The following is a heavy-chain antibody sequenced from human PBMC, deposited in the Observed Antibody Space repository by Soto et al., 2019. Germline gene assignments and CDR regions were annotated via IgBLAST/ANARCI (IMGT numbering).Heavy chain of an antibody. CDR3: ARDRGYSYGYAH. Sequence: GGSLRLSCAASGVTFSSYSMNWVRQAPGKGLEWVSYISSSSSTIYYADSVKGRFTISRDNAKNSLYLQMNSLRAEDTAVYYCARDRGYSYGYAHWGQGTLVTVSS. CDR2: ISSSSSTI. CDR1: GVTFSSYS. V-gene: IGHV3-48*01. J-gene: IGHJ4*02. D-gene: IGHD5-18*01.